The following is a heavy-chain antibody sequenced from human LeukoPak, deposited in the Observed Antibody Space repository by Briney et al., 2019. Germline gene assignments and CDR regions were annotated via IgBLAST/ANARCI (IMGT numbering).Heavy chain of an antibody. V-gene: IGHV3-30*18. J-gene: IGHJ6*02. CDR2: ISYDGRAK. CDR3: AKDWRWQQVIHGMNV. CDR1: GFSFSNYG. Sequence: GGSLRLSCGASGFSFSNYGMHWVRQAPDKGLEWVAIISYDGRAKYYADSVKGRFTISRDNSKNTVYLQMDSPRVEDTALYYCAKDWRWQQVIHGMNVWGQGTTVTVSS. D-gene: IGHD5-24*01.